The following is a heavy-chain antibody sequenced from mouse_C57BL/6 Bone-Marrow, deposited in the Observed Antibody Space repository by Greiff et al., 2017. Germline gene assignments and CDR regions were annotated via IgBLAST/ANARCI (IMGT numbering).Heavy chain of an antibody. D-gene: IGHD2-1*01. Sequence: EVKLVESVAELVRPGASVKLSCTASGFNIKNTYMHWVKQRPEQGLEWIGRIDPANGNTKYAPKFQGKATITADTSSNTAYLQLSSLTSEDTAIYYCASELYGNYVWFAYWGQGTLVTVSA. CDR3: ASELYGNYVWFAY. CDR1: GFNIKNTY. V-gene: IGHV14-3*01. CDR2: IDPANGNT. J-gene: IGHJ3*01.